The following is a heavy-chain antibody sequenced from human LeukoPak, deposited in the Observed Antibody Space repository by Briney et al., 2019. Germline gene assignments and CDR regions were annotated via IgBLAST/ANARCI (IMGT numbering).Heavy chain of an antibody. D-gene: IGHD1-26*01. CDR1: GGSFSGYY. J-gene: IGHJ4*02. CDR3: ASYSGSFVGGFDY. V-gene: IGHV4-34*01. CDR2: INHSGST. Sequence: SETLSLTCAVYGGSFSGYYWSWIRQPPGKGLEWIGEINHSGSTNYNPSLKSRVTISVDTSKNQFSLKLISVTAADTVVYYCASYSGSFVGGFDYWGQGTLVTVSS.